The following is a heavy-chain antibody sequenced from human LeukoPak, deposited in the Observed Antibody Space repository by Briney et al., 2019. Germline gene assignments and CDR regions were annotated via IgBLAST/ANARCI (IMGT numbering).Heavy chain of an antibody. Sequence: GGSLRLSCAASGFAFSSYGMHWVRQAPGKGLEWVAVISYDGSNKYYADSVKGRFTISRDNSKNTLYLQMNSLRAEDTAVYYRAKDQGGSYFRWLVKHYYYYYGMDVWGQGTTVTVSS. CDR1: GFAFSSYG. CDR3: AKDQGGSYFRWLVKHYYYYYGMDV. V-gene: IGHV3-30*18. D-gene: IGHD1-26*01. J-gene: IGHJ6*02. CDR2: ISYDGSNK.